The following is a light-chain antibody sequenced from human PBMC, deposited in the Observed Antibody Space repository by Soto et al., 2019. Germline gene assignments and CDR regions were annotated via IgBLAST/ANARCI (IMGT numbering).Light chain of an antibody. CDR3: QQYNNWPTIT. CDR1: QSVSSN. Sequence: EIVMTQSPATLSVSPGERATLSCRASQSVSSNLAWYQQKPGQAPRLLIYRASTRATGIPARFSGSGSGTEFTLTISSLQSEDFAVYYCQQYNNWPTITFGQGTRLDFK. V-gene: IGKV3-15*01. CDR2: RAS. J-gene: IGKJ5*01.